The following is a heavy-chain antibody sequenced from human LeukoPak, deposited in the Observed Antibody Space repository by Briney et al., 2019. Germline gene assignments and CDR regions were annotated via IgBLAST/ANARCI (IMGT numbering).Heavy chain of an antibody. CDR2: IYTSGST. CDR1: GGSISSSSYY. D-gene: IGHD6-13*01. Sequence: SETLSLTCTVSGGSISSSSYYWSWIRQPAGKGLEWIERIYTSGSTNYNPSLKSRVTMSVDTSKNQFSLKLSSVTAADTAVYYCARGTIAAESWGQGTLVTVSS. CDR3: ARGTIAAES. V-gene: IGHV4-61*02. J-gene: IGHJ5*02.